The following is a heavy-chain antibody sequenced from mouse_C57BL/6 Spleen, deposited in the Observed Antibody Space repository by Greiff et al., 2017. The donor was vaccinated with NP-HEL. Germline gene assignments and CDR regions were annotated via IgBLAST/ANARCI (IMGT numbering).Heavy chain of an antibody. J-gene: IGHJ2*01. CDR1: GYTFTSYW. V-gene: IGHV1-69*01. CDR2: IDPSDSYT. D-gene: IGHD2-2*01. CDR3: ARGLRRGTFDY. Sequence: QVQLQQPGAELVMPGASVKLSCKASGYTFTSYWMHWVKQRPGQGLEWIGEIDPSDSYTNYNQKFKGKSTLTVDKSSSTAYMQLSRLTSEDSAVYYCARGLRRGTFDYWGQGTTLTVSS.